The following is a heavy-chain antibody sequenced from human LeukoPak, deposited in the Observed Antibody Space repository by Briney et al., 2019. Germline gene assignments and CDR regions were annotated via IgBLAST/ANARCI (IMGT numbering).Heavy chain of an antibody. CDR3: ARQVLHTAMDY. D-gene: IGHD5-18*01. CDR1: GVSISSSSYH. V-gene: IGHV4-39*01. Sequence: SETLSLTCTVSGVSISSSSYHWDWIRQPPGKGLVWNGSIYDNGSTYYSPSLKSRVTISVDTSKNQFSLRLNSVTAADTAVYYCARQVLHTAMDYWGQGTLVSVSS. CDR2: IYDNGST. J-gene: IGHJ4*02.